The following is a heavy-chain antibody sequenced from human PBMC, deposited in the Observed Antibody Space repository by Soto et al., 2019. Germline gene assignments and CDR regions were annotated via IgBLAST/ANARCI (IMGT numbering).Heavy chain of an antibody. CDR2: INHDGGST. V-gene: IGHV3-74*01. CDR1: GFTFSSYW. J-gene: IGHJ6*02. Sequence: GSLGLSCASSGFTFSSYWMNWVRQGPGKGLVWVSRINHDGGSTSYADSVKGRFTISRDNAKNTVYLQMNSLRAEDTAVYYCAGAMGMDVWGQGTTVTV. CDR3: AGAMGMDV.